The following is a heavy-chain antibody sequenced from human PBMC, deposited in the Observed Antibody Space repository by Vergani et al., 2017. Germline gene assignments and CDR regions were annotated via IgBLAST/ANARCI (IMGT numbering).Heavy chain of an antibody. Sequence: EVQLVQSGAEVKKPGATMKISCKASGYTFTDHYMHWVKQAPGKGLEWMGLVETEDGETIYAGKFKGRVTIAADTSTDTAHLELSSLRSEDTAVCYCATTQTMTTSGMEVWVQGTTVIVSS. CDR3: ATTQTMTTSGMEV. D-gene: IGHD4-17*01. CDR2: VETEDGET. J-gene: IGHJ6*02. V-gene: IGHV1-69-2*01. CDR1: GYTFTDHY.